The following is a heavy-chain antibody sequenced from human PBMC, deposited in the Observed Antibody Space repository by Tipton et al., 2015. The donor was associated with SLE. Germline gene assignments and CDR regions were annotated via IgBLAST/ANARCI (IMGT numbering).Heavy chain of an antibody. Sequence: SLRLSCAASGFTFSGYAMNWVRQVPGKGLEWVSGIDGSGGNIDSSDSVKGRFTISRDNSKSTLYLQMNSLRVDDTAVYYCTRLSAWWFWMGRPGFDIWGQGTLVTVSS. CDR1: GFTFSGYA. CDR2: IDGSGGNI. V-gene: IGHV3-23*01. J-gene: IGHJ3*02. D-gene: IGHD2-15*01. CDR3: TRLSAWWFWMGRPGFDI.